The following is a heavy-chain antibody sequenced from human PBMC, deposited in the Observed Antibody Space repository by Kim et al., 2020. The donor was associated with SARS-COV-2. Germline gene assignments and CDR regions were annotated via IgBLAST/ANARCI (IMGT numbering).Heavy chain of an antibody. D-gene: IGHD6-13*01. V-gene: IGHV4-4*02. CDR1: GDSISSNNW. Sequence: SETLSLTCAVSGDSISSNNWWSWVRQPPGKGLEWIGEISHSGNVNYNPSIKSRVTILLDRSKNEFSLELRSVTAADTAVYFCARESSNSSSSPFYSWGQG. CDR2: ISHSGNV. CDR3: ARESSNSSSSPFYS. J-gene: IGHJ5*02.